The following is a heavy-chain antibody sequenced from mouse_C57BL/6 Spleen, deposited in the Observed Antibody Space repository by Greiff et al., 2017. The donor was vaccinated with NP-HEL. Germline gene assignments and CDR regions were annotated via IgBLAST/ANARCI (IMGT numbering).Heavy chain of an antibody. Sequence: EVQLVESGPGLVKPSQSLSLTCSVTGYSITSGYYWNWIRQFPGNKLEWMGYISYDGSNNYNPSLKNRISITRDTSKNQFFLKLNSVTTEDTATYYCARGELWLKDYAMDYWGQGTSVTVSS. CDR3: ARGELWLKDYAMDY. V-gene: IGHV3-6*01. CDR2: ISYDGSN. J-gene: IGHJ4*01. D-gene: IGHD2-2*01. CDR1: GYSITSGYY.